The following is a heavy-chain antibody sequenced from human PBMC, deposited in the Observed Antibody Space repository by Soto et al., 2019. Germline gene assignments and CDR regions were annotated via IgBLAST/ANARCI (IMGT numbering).Heavy chain of an antibody. D-gene: IGHD6-19*01. CDR2: IYWDDDK. J-gene: IGHJ3*02. V-gene: IGHV2-5*02. CDR1: GFSLSTSGVG. Sequence: QITLKESGPTLVKPTQTLTLTCTFSGFSLSTSGVGVGWIRQPPGKALEWLALIYWDDDKPYSPSLKSRLTSTQDTSKNQVVHTMTNMDPVDTATYYCAHSLYSSGWYGYDAFDIWGQGTMVTVSS. CDR3: AHSLYSSGWYGYDAFDI.